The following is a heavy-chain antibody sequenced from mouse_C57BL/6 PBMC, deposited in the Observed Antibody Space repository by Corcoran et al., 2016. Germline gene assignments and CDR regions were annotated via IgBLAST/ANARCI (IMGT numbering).Heavy chain of an antibody. V-gene: IGHV1-26*01. Sequence: EVQLQQSGPELVKPGASVKISCKASGYTFTDYYMNWVKQSNGKSLEWIGDINPNNGGTSYNQKFKGKATLTVDKSSSTAYMELRSLTSEDSAVYYCASITAVPYYAMDYWGQGTSVTVSS. CDR3: ASITAVPYYAMDY. CDR1: GYTFTDYY. J-gene: IGHJ4*01. D-gene: IGHD1-1*01. CDR2: INPNNGGT.